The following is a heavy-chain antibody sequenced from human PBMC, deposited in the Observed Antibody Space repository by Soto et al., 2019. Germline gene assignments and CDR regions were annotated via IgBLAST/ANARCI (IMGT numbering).Heavy chain of an antibody. Sequence: XSVKVSCKASVYSFTSYGINWVRQAPGQRLEWMGWINAANGDTKYSPKFQGRVTITRDTSASTAYMELSSLRSEDTAVYYCVRRHVSATGIDWFDPWGQGPLVTVSS. CDR2: INAANGDT. CDR1: VYSFTSYG. J-gene: IGHJ5*02. CDR3: VRRHVSATGIDWFDP. D-gene: IGHD6-13*01. V-gene: IGHV1-3*01.